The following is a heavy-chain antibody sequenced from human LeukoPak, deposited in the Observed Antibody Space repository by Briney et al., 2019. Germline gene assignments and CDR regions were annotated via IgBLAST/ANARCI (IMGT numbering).Heavy chain of an antibody. Sequence: GESLKISCQGSGYSFSTYWIGWVRQLPGEGLEWTGVIYPDDSDTRYSPSFQGQVTISADRSIRTAYLQWTSLKASDTAMYYCARQRGSSGTINWLDPWGQGTLVTVSS. CDR1: GYSFSTYW. J-gene: IGHJ5*02. V-gene: IGHV5-51*01. CDR3: ARQRGSSGTINWLDP. CDR2: IYPDDSDT. D-gene: IGHD3-10*01.